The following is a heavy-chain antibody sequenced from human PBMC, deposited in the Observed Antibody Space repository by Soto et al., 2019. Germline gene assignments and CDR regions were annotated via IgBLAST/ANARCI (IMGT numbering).Heavy chain of an antibody. CDR3: ARDLGVVISGWFDP. D-gene: IGHD3-3*01. Sequence: ASVKVSCTASGYTFTSYGISWVRQAPGQGLEWMGWISAYNGNTNYAQKLQGRVTMTTDTSTSTAYMELRSLRSDDTAVYYCARDLGVVISGWFDPWGQGTLVTVSS. CDR1: GYTFTSYG. V-gene: IGHV1-18*01. CDR2: ISAYNGNT. J-gene: IGHJ5*02.